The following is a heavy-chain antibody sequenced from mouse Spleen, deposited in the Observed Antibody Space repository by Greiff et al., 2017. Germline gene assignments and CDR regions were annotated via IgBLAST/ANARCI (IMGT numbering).Heavy chain of an antibody. CDR3: ARREYGNSLYAMDY. Sequence: EVQGVESGPELVKPGASVKMSCKASGYTFTSYVMHWVKQKPGQGLEWIGYINPYNDGTKYNEKFKGKATLTSDKSSSTAYMELSSLTSEDSAVYYCARREYGNSLYAMDYWGQGTSVTVSS. J-gene: IGHJ4*01. D-gene: IGHD2-10*02. CDR2: INPYNDGT. V-gene: IGHV1-14*01. CDR1: GYTFTSYV.